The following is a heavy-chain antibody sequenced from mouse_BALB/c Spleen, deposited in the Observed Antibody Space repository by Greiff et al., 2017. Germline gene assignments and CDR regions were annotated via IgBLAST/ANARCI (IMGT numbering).Heavy chain of an antibody. Sequence: DVMLVESGGGLVKPGGSLKLSCAASGFTFSSYAMSWVRQTPEKRLEWVASISSGGSTYYPDSVKGRFTISRDNARNILYLQMSSLRSEDTAMYYCARGWGGAMDYWGQGTSVTVSS. CDR3: ARGWGGAMDY. CDR2: ISSGGST. V-gene: IGHV5-6-5*01. CDR1: GFTFSSYA. J-gene: IGHJ4*01.